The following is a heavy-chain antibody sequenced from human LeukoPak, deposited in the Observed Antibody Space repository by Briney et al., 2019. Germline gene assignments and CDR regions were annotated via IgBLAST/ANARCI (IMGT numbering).Heavy chain of an antibody. CDR2: ISSSSSYI. CDR1: GFTFSSYS. D-gene: IGHD5-18*01. V-gene: IGHV3-21*01. CDR3: ARDVDTAIPPGLYY. Sequence: GGPLRLSCAASGFTFSSYSMNWVRQAPGKGLEWVSSISSSSSYIYYADSVKGRFTISRDNAKKSLYLQMNSLRAEDTAVYYCARDVDTAIPPGLYYWGQGTLVTVSS. J-gene: IGHJ4*02.